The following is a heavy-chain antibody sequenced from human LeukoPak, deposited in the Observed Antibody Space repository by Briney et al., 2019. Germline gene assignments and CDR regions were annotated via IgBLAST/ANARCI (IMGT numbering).Heavy chain of an antibody. Sequence: GGSLRLSCAASGFTFSDYWMSWVRQAPGKGLEWVANIKQDGSEKYYVDSVKGRFTISRDNAKNSLYLQMNSLRAEDTAVYYCARDLYSSGWPGIDYWGQGTLVTVSS. J-gene: IGHJ4*02. CDR3: ARDLYSSGWPGIDY. V-gene: IGHV3-7*01. CDR2: IKQDGSEK. CDR1: GFTFSDYW. D-gene: IGHD6-19*01.